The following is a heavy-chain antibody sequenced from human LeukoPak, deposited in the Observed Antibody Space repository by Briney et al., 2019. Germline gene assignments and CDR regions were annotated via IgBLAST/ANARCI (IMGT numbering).Heavy chain of an antibody. D-gene: IGHD6-13*01. J-gene: IGHJ4*02. CDR1: GYTFTSYG. Sequence: ASVKVSCKASGYTFTSYGISWVRQAPGQGLEWMGWISAYNGNTNYAQKLQGRVTMTTDTSTSKAYMELRSLRSDDTAVYYSARYSSSWYIDYWGQGTLVTVSS. V-gene: IGHV1-18*01. CDR3: ARYSSSWYIDY. CDR2: ISAYNGNT.